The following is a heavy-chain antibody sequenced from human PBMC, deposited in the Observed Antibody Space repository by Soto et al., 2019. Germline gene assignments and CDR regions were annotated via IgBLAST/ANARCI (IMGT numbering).Heavy chain of an antibody. D-gene: IGHD6-19*01. J-gene: IGHJ6*02. CDR3: ARGLRDPDTYGMDV. CDR1: GGTFSNYA. CDR2: IIPIFGTA. V-gene: IGHV1-69*12. Sequence: QVQLVQSGAEVKKPGSSVKVSCKASGGTFSNYAITWVRQAPGQGLEWMGGIIPIFGTANYAQKSQGRVTITADESTSTAYIELSSLRSEDTAVYYCARGLRDPDTYGMDVWGQGTTVTVSS.